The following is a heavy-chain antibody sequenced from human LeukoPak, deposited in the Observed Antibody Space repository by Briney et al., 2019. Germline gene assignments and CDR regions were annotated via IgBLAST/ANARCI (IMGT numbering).Heavy chain of an antibody. CDR2: IYHSGST. CDR1: GYSISSGYY. CDR3: ARRVGVALDY. Sequence: PSETLSLTCTVSGYSISSGYYWGWIRQPPEKGLEWIGSIYHSGSTYYNPSLKSRVTISVDTSKNQFSLKLSSVTAADTAVYYCARRVGVALDYWGQGTLVTVSS. J-gene: IGHJ4*02. D-gene: IGHD2-21*01. V-gene: IGHV4-38-2*02.